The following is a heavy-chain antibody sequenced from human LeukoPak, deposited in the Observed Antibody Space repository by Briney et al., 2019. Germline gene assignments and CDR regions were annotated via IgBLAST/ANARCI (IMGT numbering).Heavy chain of an antibody. D-gene: IGHD1-26*01. CDR1: GYSISSGYS. CDR3: AREDRGWELLQPDAFDI. V-gene: IGHV4-38-2*02. Sequence: SETLSLTCTVSGYSISSGYSWGWIRQPPGKGLEWIGTIYHSGSTYNNPSLKSRVTISVDTSKNQFSLKLSSVTAADTAVYYCAREDRGWELLQPDAFDIWGQGTMVTVSP. CDR2: IYHSGST. J-gene: IGHJ3*02.